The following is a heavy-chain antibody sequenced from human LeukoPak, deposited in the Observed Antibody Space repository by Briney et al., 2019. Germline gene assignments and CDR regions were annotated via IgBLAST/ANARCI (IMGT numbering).Heavy chain of an antibody. CDR1: DGPFSGYY. D-gene: IGHD1-7*01. J-gene: IGHJ4*02. CDR3: ADLSGYNWNYVSFDY. Sequence: SETLSLTCAVHDGPFSGYYWSWIRQPPRKGREWIGEISQRGSPNYNPPLTSRVTISINTSKKQFSVELSSVTAADTAVYYCADLSGYNWNYVSFDYWGQGTLVTVSS. V-gene: IGHV4-34*01. CDR2: ISQRGSP.